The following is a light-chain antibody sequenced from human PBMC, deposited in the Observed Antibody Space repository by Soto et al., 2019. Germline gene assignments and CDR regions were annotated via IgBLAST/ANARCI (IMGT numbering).Light chain of an antibody. V-gene: IGKV1-39*01. CDR3: QHSYILFSTT. J-gene: IGKJ1*01. CDR1: QTIANY. CDR2: AAS. Sequence: IQMPQSPSSLSASIGDRVTITCRANQTIANYLNWYQQNPGKAPKLLIYAASSLQGGVPSRFSGSGSGTDFTLTITSLQPEDFSTYYCQHSYILFSTTFGQGTKVDI.